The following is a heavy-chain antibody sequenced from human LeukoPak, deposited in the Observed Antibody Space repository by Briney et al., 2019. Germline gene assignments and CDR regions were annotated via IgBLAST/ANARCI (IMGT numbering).Heavy chain of an antibody. V-gene: IGHV3-30-3*01. CDR3: ARGPKARRSGWHWPNWFDP. Sequence: GGSLRLSCAASGFTFSSYAMHWVRQAPGKGLEWVAVISYDGSNKYYADSVKGRFTISRDNSKNTLYLQMNSLRAEDTAVYYCARGPKARRSGWHWPNWFDPWGQGTLVTVSS. D-gene: IGHD6-19*01. CDR1: GFTFSSYA. CDR2: ISYDGSNK. J-gene: IGHJ5*02.